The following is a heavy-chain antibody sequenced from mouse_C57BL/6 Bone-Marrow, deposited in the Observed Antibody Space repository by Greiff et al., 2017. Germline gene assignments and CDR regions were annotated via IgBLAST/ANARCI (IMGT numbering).Heavy chain of an antibody. CDR1: GYTFTSYW. CDR3: ARSWGNYVSYWYFDV. V-gene: IGHV1-69*01. CDR2: IDPSDSYT. J-gene: IGHJ1*03. Sequence: QVQLQQPGAELVMPGASVKLSCKASGYTFTSYWMHWVKQRPGQGLEWIGEIDPSDSYTNYNQKFKGKSTLTVDKSSSTAYMQLSSLTSEDSAVYYCARSWGNYVSYWYFDVWGTGTTGTVSS. D-gene: IGHD2-1*01.